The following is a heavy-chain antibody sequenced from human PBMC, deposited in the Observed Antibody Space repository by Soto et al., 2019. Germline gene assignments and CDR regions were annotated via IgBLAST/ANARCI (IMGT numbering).Heavy chain of an antibody. CDR1: GFTLGTYV. D-gene: IGHD2-15*01. V-gene: IGHV3-23*01. J-gene: IGHJ4*02. Sequence: EVQLLESGGGLVQPGGSLSLSCAASGFTLGTYVMTWVRQAPGKGLEWVSAISGSGGSTNYADPVKGRFTISRDNTKNTLYLQMNSLRVEDTAVYYCAKDRKGSYCSGGTCYSFDYWGQGTLVTVPS. CDR3: AKDRKGSYCSGGTCYSFDY. CDR2: ISGSGGST.